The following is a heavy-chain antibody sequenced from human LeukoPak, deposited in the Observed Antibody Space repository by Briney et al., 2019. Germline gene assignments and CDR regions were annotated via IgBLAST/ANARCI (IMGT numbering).Heavy chain of an antibody. Sequence: GGSLRLSCAASGLTFSSYTMNWVRQAPGKGLEWVSSIDRTSSFIYYADSVKGRFTISRDNSKNTLYLQMNSLRAEDTAVYYCFFPSVTGKVYWGQGTLVTVSS. CDR1: GLTFSSYT. V-gene: IGHV3-21*01. CDR2: IDRTSSFI. CDR3: FFPSVTGKVY. J-gene: IGHJ4*02. D-gene: IGHD1-1*01.